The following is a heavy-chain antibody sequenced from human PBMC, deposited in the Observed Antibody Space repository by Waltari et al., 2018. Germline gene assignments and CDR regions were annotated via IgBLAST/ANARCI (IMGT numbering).Heavy chain of an antibody. CDR2: SIPIFGTA. J-gene: IGHJ3*02. CDR3: ATDYDGNAYVAFDI. CDR1: GGTFSSYS. D-gene: IGHD3-22*01. Sequence: QVQLVQSGAEVKKPGSSVKVSCKASGGTFSSYSISWVRQAPGQGLEWMGRSIPIFGTANYAQKFQGRVTITADKSTSTAYMELSSLRAGDTAMYYCATDYDGNAYVAFDIWGQGTMVTVSS. V-gene: IGHV1-69*08.